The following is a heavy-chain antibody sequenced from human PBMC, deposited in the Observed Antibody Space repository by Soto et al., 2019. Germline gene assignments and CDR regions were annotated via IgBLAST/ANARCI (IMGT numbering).Heavy chain of an antibody. CDR1: GYTFTGYY. CDR2: INPNSGGT. D-gene: IGHD3-3*01. CDR3: AREGSGYSTAFDY. J-gene: IGHJ4*02. V-gene: IGHV1-2*02. Sequence: ASVKVSCKASGYTFTGYYMHWVRQAPGQGLGWMGWINPNSGGTNYAQKFQGRVTMTRDTSISTAYMELSRLRSDDTAVYYCAREGSGYSTAFDYWGQGTLVTVSS.